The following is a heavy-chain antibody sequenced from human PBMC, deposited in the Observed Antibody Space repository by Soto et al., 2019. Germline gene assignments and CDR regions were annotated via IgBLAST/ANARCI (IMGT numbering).Heavy chain of an antibody. CDR3: AKSPSPWEPRPCDVDY. CDR1: GFTFSSYA. CDR2: ISGSGGST. V-gene: IGHV3-23*01. J-gene: IGHJ4*02. D-gene: IGHD1-26*01. Sequence: PGGSLRLSCAASGFTFSSYAMSWVRQAPGKGLEWVSAISGSGGSTYYADSVKGRFTISRDNSKNTLYLQMNSLRAEDTAVYYCAKSPSPWEPRPCDVDYWGQGTLVTVSS.